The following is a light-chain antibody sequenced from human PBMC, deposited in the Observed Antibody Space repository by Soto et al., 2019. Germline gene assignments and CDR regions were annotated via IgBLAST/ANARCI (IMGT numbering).Light chain of an antibody. CDR2: GAS. J-gene: IGKJ2*01. CDR1: KSVTSNY. V-gene: IGKV3-20*01. Sequence: DIVLTQSPCTLSLSPGESATLSCRASKSVTSNYLAWYQQKPGQAPRLLIFGASTRATGMSDVFRGIGSGIDFSLTVKTLEPENFAVYYCHQYVRTFGQGTKLEIK. CDR3: HQYVRT.